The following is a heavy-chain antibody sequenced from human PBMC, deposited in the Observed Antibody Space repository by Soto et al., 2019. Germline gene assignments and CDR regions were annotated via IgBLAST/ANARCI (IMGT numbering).Heavy chain of an antibody. J-gene: IGHJ1*01. V-gene: IGHV2-5*02. Sequence: QITLKEYGPTLVKPTQTLTLTCTFSGFSLSTSGVGVGWIRQPPGKALEWLALIYWDDDKRYSPSLKSRLTITKDTSKNQVVLTMTNMDPVDTATYYCAHTYYDFWSGYYPRAEYFQHWGQGTLVTVSS. CDR1: GFSLSTSGVG. CDR3: AHTYYDFWSGYYPRAEYFQH. D-gene: IGHD3-3*01. CDR2: IYWDDDK.